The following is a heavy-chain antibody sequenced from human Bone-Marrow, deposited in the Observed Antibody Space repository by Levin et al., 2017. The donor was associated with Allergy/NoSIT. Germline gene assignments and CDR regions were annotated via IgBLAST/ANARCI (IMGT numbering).Heavy chain of an antibody. V-gene: IGHV4-61*08. CDR2: IYYSGST. J-gene: IGHJ3*01. Sequence: SQTLSLTCTVSGGSVSNTDCYWNWIRQPPGKGLEWIGYIYYSGSTNYNPSLRSRVTMSVDTPKNQLSLKLSSVTAADTAMYYCGKDRITDPFDVWGQGTMVTVSS. CDR1: GGSVSNTDCY. D-gene: IGHD5-24*01. CDR3: GKDRITDPFDV.